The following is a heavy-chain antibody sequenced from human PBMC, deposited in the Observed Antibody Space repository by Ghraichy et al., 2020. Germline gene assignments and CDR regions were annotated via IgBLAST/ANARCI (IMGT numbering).Heavy chain of an antibody. D-gene: IGHD1-26*01. V-gene: IGHV4-59*01. J-gene: IGHJ4*02. CDR1: GGSISSYY. CDR3: ARAGQWELQTYTLDY. Sequence: SETLSLTCTVSGGSISSYYWTWIRQPPGKGLEWIGYIYYDGSTNYNPSLKSRLTISIDTSKNQFSLRLSSVPAADTAIYYCARAGQWELQTYTLDYWGQGTLVTVSS. CDR2: IYYDGST.